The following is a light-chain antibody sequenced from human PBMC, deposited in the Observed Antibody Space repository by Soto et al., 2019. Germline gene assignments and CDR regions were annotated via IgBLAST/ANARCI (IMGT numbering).Light chain of an antibody. Sequence: EAVLTQSPATLSVSPGERVTLSCRASQSVATNLAWYQQRPGQAPRLLIYGASKRAIGLPARFSGSGSGTEFTLTITSLQPEDFATYYCQQSYSTRWTFGQGTKVDIK. CDR1: QSVATN. J-gene: IGKJ1*01. CDR3: QQSYSTRWT. CDR2: GAS. V-gene: IGKV3-15*01.